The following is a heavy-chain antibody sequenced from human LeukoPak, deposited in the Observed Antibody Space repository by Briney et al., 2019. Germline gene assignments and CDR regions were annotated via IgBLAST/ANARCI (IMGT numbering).Heavy chain of an antibody. CDR1: GYTFTGYY. J-gene: IGHJ4*02. CDR2: INPNSGGT. D-gene: IGHD5-12*01. Sequence: ASVKVSCKASGYTFTGYYMRWVRQAPGQGLEWMGGINPNSGGTNYAQKFQGRVTMTRDTSISTAYMELSRLRSDDTAVYYCARGAGEDVDIVATVGGCDYWGQGTLVTVSS. CDR3: ARGAGEDVDIVATVGGCDY. V-gene: IGHV1-2*02.